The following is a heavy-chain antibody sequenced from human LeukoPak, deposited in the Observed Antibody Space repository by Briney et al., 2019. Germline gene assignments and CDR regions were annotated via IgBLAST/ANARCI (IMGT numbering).Heavy chain of an antibody. D-gene: IGHD6-19*01. CDR1: GYTFTGYY. Sequence: ASLTVSCTASGYTFTGYYMHWVRQAPGQGLEWIRWINPNSCGTNYAQKFQGRVTMTRDTSISTAYMELSRLRSDDTAVYYCARDRTRTGYSSGWYHDYWGQGTLVTVSS. CDR3: ARDRTRTGYSSGWYHDY. J-gene: IGHJ4*02. V-gene: IGHV1-2*02. CDR2: INPNSCGT.